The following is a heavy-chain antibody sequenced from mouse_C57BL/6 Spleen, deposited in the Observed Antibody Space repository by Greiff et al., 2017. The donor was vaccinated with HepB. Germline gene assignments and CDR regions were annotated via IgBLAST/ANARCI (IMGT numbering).Heavy chain of an antibody. Sequence: DVKLVESGGGLVQPGGSLKLSCAASGFTFSDYYMYWVRQTPEKRLEWVAYISNGGGSTYYPDTVKGRFTISRDNAKNTLYLQMSRLKSEDTAMYYCARWYGGYYFDYWGQGTTLTVSS. V-gene: IGHV5-12*01. CDR3: ARWYGGYYFDY. D-gene: IGHD2-14*01. J-gene: IGHJ2*01. CDR1: GFTFSDYY. CDR2: ISNGGGST.